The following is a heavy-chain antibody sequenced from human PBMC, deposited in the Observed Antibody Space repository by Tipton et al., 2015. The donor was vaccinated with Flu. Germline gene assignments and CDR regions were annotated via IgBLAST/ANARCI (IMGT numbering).Heavy chain of an antibody. V-gene: IGHV3-48*03. CDR3: ARDSDSNMEY. CDR2: ISSSGSTI. Sequence: SLRLSCAASGFTFSSYEMNWARQAPGKGLEWVSYISSSGSTIYYADSVKGRFTISRDNAKNSLYLQMNSLRAEDTAVYYCARDSDSNMEYWGQGTLVTVSS. D-gene: IGHD3-22*01. CDR1: GFTFSSYE. J-gene: IGHJ4*02.